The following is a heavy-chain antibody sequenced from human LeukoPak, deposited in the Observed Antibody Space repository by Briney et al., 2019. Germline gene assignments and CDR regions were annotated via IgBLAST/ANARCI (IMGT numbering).Heavy chain of an antibody. CDR3: ARRPRDSSSWQYYFDY. D-gene: IGHD6-13*01. V-gene: IGHV4-39*01. CDR1: GGSISSSSYY. Sequence: SETLSLTCTVSGGSISSSSYYWGWIRQPPGKGLEWIGEINHGGSTNYNPSLKSRVTISVDTSKNQFSLKLSSVTAADTAVYYCARRPRDSSSWQYYFDYWGQGTLVTVSS. J-gene: IGHJ4*02. CDR2: INHGGST.